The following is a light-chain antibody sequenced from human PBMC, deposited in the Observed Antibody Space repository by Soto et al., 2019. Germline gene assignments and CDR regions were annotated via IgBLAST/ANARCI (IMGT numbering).Light chain of an antibody. J-gene: IGKJ1*01. Sequence: DIVLTQSPDSLSVSLVERATISCKSSHVVLNSGDNKNYLSWYQQRPGQPPKLLFYWASTRESGVPDRFSGSGSGRHFTLTITSLQAEDVAVYFCQQYYSSPPTFGQGTKVDIK. CDR2: WAS. V-gene: IGKV4-1*01. CDR3: QQYYSSPPT. CDR1: HVVLNSGDNKNY.